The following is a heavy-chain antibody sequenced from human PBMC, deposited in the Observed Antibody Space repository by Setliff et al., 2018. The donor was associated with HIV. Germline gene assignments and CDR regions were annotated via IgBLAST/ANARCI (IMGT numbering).Heavy chain of an antibody. J-gene: IGHJ4*02. Sequence: ASETLSLTCTVSNGSISGYYWSWIRQPAGKGLEWIGRIHSSGNTNYNPSLKSRITMSVDTSKNQFSLKLSSVSAADTAVYYCARDPSGSYHPLGYWGQGTLVTVSS. V-gene: IGHV4-4*07. CDR2: IHSSGNT. CDR1: NGSISGYY. CDR3: ARDPSGSYHPLGY. D-gene: IGHD1-26*01.